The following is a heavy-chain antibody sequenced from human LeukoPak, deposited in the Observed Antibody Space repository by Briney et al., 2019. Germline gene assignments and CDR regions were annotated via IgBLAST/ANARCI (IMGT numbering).Heavy chain of an antibody. V-gene: IGHV7-4-1*02. CDR2: INTNTGNP. CDR1: GYTFTSYA. Sequence: ASVKVSCKASGYTFTSYAMNWVRQAPGQGLEWMGWINTNTGNPTYAQGFTGRFVFSLDTSVSTAYLQISSLKAEDTAVYYCARAYGDYEPYYYYMDVWGKGTTVTVSS. J-gene: IGHJ6*03. D-gene: IGHD4-17*01. CDR3: ARAYGDYEPYYYYMDV.